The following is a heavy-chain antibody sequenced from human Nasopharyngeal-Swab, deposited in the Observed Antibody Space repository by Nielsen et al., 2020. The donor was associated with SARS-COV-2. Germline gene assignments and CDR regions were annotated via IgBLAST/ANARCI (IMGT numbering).Heavy chain of an antibody. CDR1: GFTFSTYG. Sequence: GGSLRLSCAASGFTFSTYGMHWVRQAPGKGMEWVAVISHDGSNKYYADSVKGRFTISRDNSKNTLYLQMNSLRAEDTAVYYCARDRYYYDRSGFPLDYWSQGTLVTVSS. CDR2: ISHDGSNK. CDR3: ARDRYYYDRSGFPLDY. J-gene: IGHJ4*02. D-gene: IGHD3-22*01. V-gene: IGHV3-30*03.